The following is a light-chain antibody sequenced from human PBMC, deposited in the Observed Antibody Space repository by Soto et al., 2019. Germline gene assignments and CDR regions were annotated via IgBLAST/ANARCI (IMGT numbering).Light chain of an antibody. CDR1: QSVSSYY. CDR3: QQYGSSLSIT. Sequence: EIVLTQSPGTLSLSPGERATLSCRASQSVSSYYLAWYQQKPGQAPRLLIYGASSRATGIPDRFSGSGSGTDFTLTISRLEPEDFAVYYCQQYGSSLSITFGQGTRLESK. V-gene: IGKV3-20*01. CDR2: GAS. J-gene: IGKJ5*01.